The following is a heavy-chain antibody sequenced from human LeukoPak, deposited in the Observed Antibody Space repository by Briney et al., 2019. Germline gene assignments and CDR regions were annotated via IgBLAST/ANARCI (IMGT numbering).Heavy chain of an antibody. D-gene: IGHD6-19*01. J-gene: IGHJ6*02. CDR1: GGSISGSSYF. Sequence: SETLSLTCTVSGGSISGSSYFWGWIRQPPGKGLEWIGSIYYSENTYYNPSLKSRVTISVDTSKNQFSLKLSSVTAADTAVYYCARGQSSGWRIRSGYYYYGMDVWGQGTTVTVSS. V-gene: IGHV4-39*07. CDR2: IYYSENT. CDR3: ARGQSSGWRIRSGYYYYGMDV.